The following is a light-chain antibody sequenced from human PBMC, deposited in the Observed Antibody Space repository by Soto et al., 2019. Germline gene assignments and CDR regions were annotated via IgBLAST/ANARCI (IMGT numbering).Light chain of an antibody. Sequence: EIVLTQSPGTLSLSPGERATLSCRASQSLSSTFLAWYQHKPGQAPRLLIYGASSRATAIPDRFSGSGSGTDFPLSNSRPEPEDFAVYYCQQYGNSPPTFGGGTKVEIK. CDR2: GAS. V-gene: IGKV3-20*01. J-gene: IGKJ4*01. CDR1: QSLSSTF. CDR3: QQYGNSPPT.